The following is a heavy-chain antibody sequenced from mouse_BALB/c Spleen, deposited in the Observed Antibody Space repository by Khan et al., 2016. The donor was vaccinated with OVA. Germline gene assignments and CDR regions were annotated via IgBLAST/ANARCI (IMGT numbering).Heavy chain of an antibody. CDR3: ARQPYYHYNIMDY. CDR2: IRHDGSP. V-gene: IGHV2-6-1*01. J-gene: IGHJ4*01. CDR1: GFSLTNYG. D-gene: IGHD2-10*01. Sequence: VQLVESGPGLVAPSQSLSITCTISGFSLTNYGVHWVRQPPGKGLEWLVVIRHDGSPTYNSALKSRLTISKDNSKSQVFLKMNSLQTDDTAMYFCARQPYYHYNIMDYWGQGTSVTVSS.